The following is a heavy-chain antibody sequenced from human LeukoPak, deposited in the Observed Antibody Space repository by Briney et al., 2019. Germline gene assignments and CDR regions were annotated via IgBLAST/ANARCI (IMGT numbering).Heavy chain of an antibody. V-gene: IGHV3-53*01. Sequence: GGSLRLSCAASGFIVSSNYMSWVRQAPGKGLEWVSVIYGDGSTYYPDSVKGRFTISRDNSKNTLYLQMNSLRPEDTAVYYCARRFITGWHLDYWGQGTLVTVSS. J-gene: IGHJ4*02. CDR2: IYGDGST. CDR1: GFIVSSNY. D-gene: IGHD6-19*01. CDR3: ARRFITGWHLDY.